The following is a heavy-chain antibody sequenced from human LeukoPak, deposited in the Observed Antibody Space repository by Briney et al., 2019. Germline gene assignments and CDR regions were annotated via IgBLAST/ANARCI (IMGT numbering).Heavy chain of an antibody. CDR3: ASLWFGELSDFDY. D-gene: IGHD3-10*01. CDR2: ISYDGSNK. V-gene: IGHV3-30*04. CDR1: GFTFSSYA. J-gene: IGHJ4*02. Sequence: GRSLRLSCAASGFTFSSYAMHWVRQAPGKELEWVAVISYDGSNKYYADSVKGRFTISRDNSKNTLYLQMNSLRAEDTAVYYCASLWFGELSDFDYWGQGTLVTVSS.